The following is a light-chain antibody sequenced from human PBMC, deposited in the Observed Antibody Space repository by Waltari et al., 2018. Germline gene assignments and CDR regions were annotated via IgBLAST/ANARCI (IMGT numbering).Light chain of an antibody. Sequence: QSALTQPASVSASPGQSITISCSGVGSGDSASDYVSWYQHHPGKAPQVIIYDVTSRPSGVSDRFSASKSGNTASLTISRLQPEDEGDYYCSSQTPDGVVLFGGGTKLTVL. V-gene: IGLV2-14*03. CDR3: SSQTPDGVVL. CDR2: DVT. CDR1: GSGDSASDY. J-gene: IGLJ3*02.